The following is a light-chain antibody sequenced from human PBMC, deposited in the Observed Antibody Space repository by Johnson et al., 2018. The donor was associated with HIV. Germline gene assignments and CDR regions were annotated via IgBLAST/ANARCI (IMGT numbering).Light chain of an antibody. Sequence: QSVLTQPPSVSAAPGQRVTISCSGSSSNIGNNYISWYQQLPGTAPKLLIYDNNKRPSGIPDRFSGSKSGTSATLGITGLQTGDEADYYCGTWDSSLSAPVSGTGTKVTVL. CDR2: DNN. J-gene: IGLJ1*01. V-gene: IGLV1-51*01. CDR1: SSNIGNNY. CDR3: GTWDSSLSAPV.